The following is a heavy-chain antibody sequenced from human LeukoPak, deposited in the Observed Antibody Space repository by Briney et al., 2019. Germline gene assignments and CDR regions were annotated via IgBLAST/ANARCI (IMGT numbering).Heavy chain of an antibody. D-gene: IGHD5/OR15-5a*01. Sequence: SETLSLTCTVSGASIGSYYWSWIRQPPGRGLEWIGYIFYSGNTEYNPSLKSRVSISVDTPKNQFSLRLSSVTAADAAVYYCARARWEMGSVQIVYYFDYWGQGTLVTVSS. CDR1: GASIGSYY. J-gene: IGHJ4*02. CDR2: IFYSGNT. V-gene: IGHV4-59*01. CDR3: ARARWEMGSVQIVYYFDY.